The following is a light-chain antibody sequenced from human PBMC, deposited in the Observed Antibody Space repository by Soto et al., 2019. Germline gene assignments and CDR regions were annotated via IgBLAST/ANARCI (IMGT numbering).Light chain of an antibody. CDR3: SSFTVSNTLVV. Sequence: QSALTQPASVSGSPGQSITISCTGTSSDVGGYNYVSWYQQYPGKAPKLLIYEVSDRPSGVSGRFSGSKSGNTASLTISGLQAEDEADYYCSSFTVSNTLVVFGGGTKLTVL. CDR1: SSDVGGYNY. J-gene: IGLJ2*01. V-gene: IGLV2-14*01. CDR2: EVS.